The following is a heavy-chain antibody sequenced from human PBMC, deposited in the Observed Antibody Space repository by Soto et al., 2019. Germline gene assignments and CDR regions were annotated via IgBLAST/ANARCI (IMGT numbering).Heavy chain of an antibody. D-gene: IGHD3-10*01. V-gene: IGHV1-18*01. CDR3: TRVAGYGSGSRHFDT. Sequence: QVQLMQSGAEVTKPGASVTLSCKTSGYAFMSYGLSWVRLAPGRGLEWMGWTVAGSGNRIYAQKFQDRINMNIDTSTNTGYMELRRLRSDDSALYFCTRVAGYGSGSRHFDTWGQGTLVTVSS. CDR2: TVAGSGNR. CDR1: GYAFMSYG. J-gene: IGHJ4*02.